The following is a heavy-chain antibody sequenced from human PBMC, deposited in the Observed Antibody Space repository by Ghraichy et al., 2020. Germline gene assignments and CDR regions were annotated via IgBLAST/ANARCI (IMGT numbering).Heavy chain of an antibody. CDR1: GFTVSSNY. CDR3: ARDARYCSSTSCYVEGGYYYYYGMDV. Sequence: GGSLRLSCAASGFTVSSNYMSWVRQAPGKGLEWVSVIYSGGSTYYADSVKGRFTISRDNSKNTLYLQMNSLRAEDTAVYYCARDARYCSSTSCYVEGGYYYYYGMDVWGQGTTVTVSS. CDR2: IYSGGST. V-gene: IGHV3-53*01. J-gene: IGHJ6*02. D-gene: IGHD2-2*01.